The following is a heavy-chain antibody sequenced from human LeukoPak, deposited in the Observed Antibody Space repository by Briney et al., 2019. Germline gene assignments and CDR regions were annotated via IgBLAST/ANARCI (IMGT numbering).Heavy chain of an antibody. CDR2: ISSGGDII. Sequence: GGSLRLSCAASGFTFTDHYMSWVRQAPGKGLEWVSYISSGGDIIYYADSVKGRFTISRDNAKNSLFLQMNSLRAEDTAVYYCTREDYYYASGHLAQGTLVTVSS. CDR3: TREDYYYASGH. J-gene: IGHJ4*02. V-gene: IGHV3-11*04. CDR1: GFTFTDHY. D-gene: IGHD3-10*01.